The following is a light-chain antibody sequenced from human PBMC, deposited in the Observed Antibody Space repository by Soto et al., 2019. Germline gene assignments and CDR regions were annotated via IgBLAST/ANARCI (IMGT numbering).Light chain of an antibody. J-gene: IGKJ1*01. CDR1: QSLSSSF. Sequence: EIVLTQSPGTLSLSPGQRATLSCRASQSLSSSFLAWYQQKPGQAPRLIIYGASSRAAGIPDRFSGSGSGTDFTLTISSLEPEDSAVYYCHQLATTRSLGQGTKADIK. CDR3: HQLATTRS. V-gene: IGKV3-20*01. CDR2: GAS.